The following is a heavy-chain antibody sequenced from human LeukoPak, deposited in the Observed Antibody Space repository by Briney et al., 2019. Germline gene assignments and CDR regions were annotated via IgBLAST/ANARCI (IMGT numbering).Heavy chain of an antibody. CDR1: GFTFSSYA. V-gene: IGHV3-23*01. CDR3: AKRGKYCSGGSCYYLDP. D-gene: IGHD2-15*01. CDR2: ISGSGGST. Sequence: GGSLRLSCAASGFTFSSYAMSWVRQAPGKGLEWVSAISGSGGSTYYADSVKGRFTISRDNSKNTLYLQMNSLRVEDTAVYYCAKRGKYCSGGSCYYLDPWGQGTLVTVSS. J-gene: IGHJ5*02.